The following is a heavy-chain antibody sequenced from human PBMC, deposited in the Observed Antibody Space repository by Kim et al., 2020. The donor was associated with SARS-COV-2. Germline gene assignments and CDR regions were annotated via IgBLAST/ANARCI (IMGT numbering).Heavy chain of an antibody. D-gene: IGHD6-19*01. CDR3: AREGAVAGIDY. Sequence: SETLSLTCTVSGGSISSYYWSWIRQPPGKGLEWIGYIYYSGSTNYNPSLKSRVTISVDTSKNQFSLKLSSVTAADTAVYYCAREGAVAGIDYWGQGTLVTVSS. CDR2: IYYSGST. V-gene: IGHV4-59*13. CDR1: GGSISSYY. J-gene: IGHJ4*02.